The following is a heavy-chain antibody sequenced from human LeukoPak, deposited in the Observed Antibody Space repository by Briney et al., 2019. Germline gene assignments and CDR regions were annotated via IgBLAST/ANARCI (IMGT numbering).Heavy chain of an antibody. CDR2: IYHSGST. CDR3: ARGPAAYDY. V-gene: IGHV4-30-2*01. J-gene: IGHJ4*02. D-gene: IGHD2-2*01. CDR1: GGSISSGGYY. Sequence: PSETLSLTCTVSGGSISSGGYYWSWIRQPPGKGLEWIGYIYHSGSTYYNPSLKSRVTISVDRSENQFSLKLSSVTAADTAVYYCARGPAAYDYWGQGTLVTVSS.